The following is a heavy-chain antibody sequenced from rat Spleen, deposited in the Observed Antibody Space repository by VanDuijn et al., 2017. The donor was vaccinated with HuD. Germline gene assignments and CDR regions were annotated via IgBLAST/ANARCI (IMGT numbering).Heavy chain of an antibody. V-gene: IGHV5S23*01. CDR2: ISPSGAIT. CDR3: ATDGYYGGTYYSVYVMDA. D-gene: IGHD1-12*02. J-gene: IGHJ4*01. Sequence: EVQLVESGGGLVQPGRSLKLSCAASGFTFSNYDMAWVRQAPTTGLEWVASISPSGAITNYRDSVKGRFTISRDSAKSTLYLQMDSLRSEDTATYYCATDGYYGGTYYSVYVMDAWGQGASVTVSS. CDR1: GFTFSNYD.